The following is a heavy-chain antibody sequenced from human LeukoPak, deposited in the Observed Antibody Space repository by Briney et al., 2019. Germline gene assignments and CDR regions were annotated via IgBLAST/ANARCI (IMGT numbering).Heavy chain of an antibody. Sequence: GGSLRLSCAASGFILSNYWIHWVRQAPGKGLVWVSRINTDGSSTNYADSVRGRFTVSRDNAKNTLYLQMNSLRVEDTAVYYCARVIGWDEPFDLWGHGTLVTVSS. CDR2: INTDGSST. J-gene: IGHJ3*01. CDR3: ARVIGWDEPFDL. V-gene: IGHV3-74*01. CDR1: GFILSNYW. D-gene: IGHD1-26*01.